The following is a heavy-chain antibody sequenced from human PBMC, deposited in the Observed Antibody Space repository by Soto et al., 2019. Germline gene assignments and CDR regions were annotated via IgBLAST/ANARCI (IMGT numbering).Heavy chain of an antibody. V-gene: IGHV5-51*01. CDR1: GYSFASHW. Sequence: GESLKISCKGSGYSFASHWVAWVRQMPEKGLEWIGTIYPGDSDTKYSSAFRGHVTISADTSVSTAYLQWRSLEATDSAIYYCARYSGSYWHYLDFWGQGTLVSVSS. CDR2: IYPGDSDT. CDR3: ARYSGSYWHYLDF. J-gene: IGHJ4*02. D-gene: IGHD1-26*01.